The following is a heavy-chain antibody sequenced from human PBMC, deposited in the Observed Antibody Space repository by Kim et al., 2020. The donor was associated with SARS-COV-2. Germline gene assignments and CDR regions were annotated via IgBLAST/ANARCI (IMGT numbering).Heavy chain of an antibody. CDR2: ISSSGSTI. CDR3: ARDNDSSGYPYYYYGMDV. CDR1: GFTFSDYY. D-gene: IGHD3-22*01. Sequence: GGSLRLSCAASGFTFSDYYMSWIRQAPGKGLEWVSYISSSGSTIYYADSVKGRFTISRDNAKNSLYLQMNSLRAEDTAVYYCARDNDSSGYPYYYYGMDVWGQGTTVTVSS. V-gene: IGHV3-11*01. J-gene: IGHJ6*02.